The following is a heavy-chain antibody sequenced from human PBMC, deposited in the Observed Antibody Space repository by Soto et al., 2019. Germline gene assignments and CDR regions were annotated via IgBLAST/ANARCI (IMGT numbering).Heavy chain of an antibody. D-gene: IGHD1-26*01. CDR3: ARDTGGSYDF. J-gene: IGHJ4*02. V-gene: IGHV3-72*01. Sequence: GGSLRLSCAASGFTFRSYAMSWVRQAPGKGLEWVGRTRNKANSYTTEYAPSVKGRFTISRHDSEDSMYLQMNSLKTEDTAVYYCARDTGGSYDFWGQGALVTVSS. CDR2: TRNKANSYTT. CDR1: GFTFRSYA.